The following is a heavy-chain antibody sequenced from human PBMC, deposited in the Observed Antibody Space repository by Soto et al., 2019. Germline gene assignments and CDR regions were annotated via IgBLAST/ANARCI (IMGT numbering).Heavy chain of an antibody. V-gene: IGHV3-74*01. J-gene: IGHJ2*01. CDR3: ARVASKVTLYGHFDI. Sequence: GGSLRLSCAASGFTSSNYWMHWVRQAPGKGLVWVSRTNSDGSRISYADSVKGRFTVSRDNAQNTVHLQMKSLRAEDTGVYYCARVASKVTLYGHFDIWGRGTLVTVSS. CDR1: GFTSSNYW. CDR2: TNSDGSRI. D-gene: IGHD2-21*02.